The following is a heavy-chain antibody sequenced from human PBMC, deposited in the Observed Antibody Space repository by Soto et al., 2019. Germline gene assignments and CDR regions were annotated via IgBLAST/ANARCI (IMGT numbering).Heavy chain of an antibody. V-gene: IGHV4-59*01. CDR1: GGSISSYY. J-gene: IGHJ6*03. CDR2: IYYSGST. Sequence: PSETLSLTCTVSGGSISSYYWSWIRQPPGKGLEWIGYIYYSGSTNYNPSLKSRVTISVDTSKNQFSLKLSSVTAADTAVYYCARRGSSWLYYYYYYMDVWGKGTTVTVSS. CDR3: ARRGSSWLYYYYYYMDV. D-gene: IGHD6-13*01.